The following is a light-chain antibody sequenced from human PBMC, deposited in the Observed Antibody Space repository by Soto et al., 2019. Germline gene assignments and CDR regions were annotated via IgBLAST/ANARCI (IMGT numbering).Light chain of an antibody. J-gene: IGKJ3*01. Sequence: DLQMTQSPSTLSASVGDRVTITCRASQNLSVWLAWYQQKPGEAPKLQIYKASVLQSGVPSRFSGSGSGTEFTLTISSLEPEDFAVYYCQQRSNPFTFGPGTKVDIK. CDR3: QQRSNPFT. CDR1: QNLSVW. V-gene: IGKV1-5*03. CDR2: KAS.